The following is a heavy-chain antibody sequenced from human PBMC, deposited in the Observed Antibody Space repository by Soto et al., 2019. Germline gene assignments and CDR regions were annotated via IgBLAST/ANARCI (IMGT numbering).Heavy chain of an antibody. J-gene: IGHJ4*02. Sequence: GGSLRPSCAASGFTYSSYGMHWVRQAPGKGLEWVAVIWYDGSNKYYADSVKGRFTISRDNSKNTLYLQMNSLRAEDTAVYYCARGIVGATVFLDYWGQGTLVTVSS. CDR2: IWYDGSNK. CDR3: ARGIVGATVFLDY. D-gene: IGHD1-26*01. V-gene: IGHV3-33*01. CDR1: GFTYSSYG.